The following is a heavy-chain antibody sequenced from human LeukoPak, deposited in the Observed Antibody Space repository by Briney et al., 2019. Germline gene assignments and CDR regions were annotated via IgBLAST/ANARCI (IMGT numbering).Heavy chain of an antibody. V-gene: IGHV3-74*03. CDR1: GFPFSSYW. J-gene: IGHJ4*02. Sequence: PGGSLRLSCEPSGFPFSSYWMLRVRQSPGKGLVWVSRISGDGTIKTYADFVRGRFTISRDNTKNILYLQMNSLKVDDTATYFCSRSQFDYWGQGVLVTVSS. CDR3: SRSQFDY. CDR2: ISGDGTIK.